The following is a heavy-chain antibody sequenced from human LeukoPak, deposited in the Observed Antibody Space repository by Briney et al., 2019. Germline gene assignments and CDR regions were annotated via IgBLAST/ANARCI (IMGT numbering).Heavy chain of an antibody. D-gene: IGHD2-2*01. CDR1: GGSISSSNW. V-gene: IGHV4-4*02. CDR3: ARIMGRGYCSSTSCRGDWFDP. CDR2: IYHSGST. Sequence: PSGTLSLTCAVSGGSISSSNWWSWVRQPPGQGLEWIGEIYHSGSTNYNPSLKSRVTISVDKSKNQFSLKLSSVTAADTAVYYCARIMGRGYCSSTSCRGDWFDPWGQGTLVTVSS. J-gene: IGHJ5*02.